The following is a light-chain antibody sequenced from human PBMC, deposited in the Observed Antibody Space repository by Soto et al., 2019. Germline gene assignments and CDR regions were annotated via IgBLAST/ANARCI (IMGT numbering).Light chain of an antibody. V-gene: IGLV4-69*01. CDR2: LNSDGSH. CDR3: QTWGTGILV. J-gene: IGLJ1*01. Sequence: QLVLTQSPSASASLGASLKLTCTLSSGHSNFAIAWHQQQPEKGPRYLMKLNSDGSHSKGDGNPDRFSGSSSGAERFLTISSLQSEDEADYYCQTWGTGILVFGTGTKLTVL. CDR1: SGHSNFA.